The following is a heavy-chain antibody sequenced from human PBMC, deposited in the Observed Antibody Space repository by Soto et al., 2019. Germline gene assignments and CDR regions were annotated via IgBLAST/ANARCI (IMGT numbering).Heavy chain of an antibody. Sequence: VASVKVSCKASGYTFTSYDINWVRQATGQGLEWMGWMNPNSGNTGYAQKFQGRVTMTRNTSISTAYMELSSLRSEDTAVYYCARGRGKAYCGGDCYSYYYYGMDVWGRGTTVTVSS. D-gene: IGHD2-21*02. CDR3: ARGRGKAYCGGDCYSYYYYGMDV. V-gene: IGHV1-8*01. CDR2: MNPNSGNT. CDR1: GYTFTSYD. J-gene: IGHJ6*02.